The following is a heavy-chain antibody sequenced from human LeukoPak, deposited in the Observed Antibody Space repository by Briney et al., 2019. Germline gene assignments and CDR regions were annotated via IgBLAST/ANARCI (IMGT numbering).Heavy chain of an antibody. CDR3: AKFCSGYNCYGGVDY. CDR1: TFTFTTFA. CDR2: MSGSDGTT. J-gene: IGHJ4*02. D-gene: IGHD2-15*01. Sequence: GGSLRLSCAASTFTFTTFATNWVRRAPREGLEWGSTMSGSDGTTYYADSVKGRFTISRDTSKNTLSLQMNSLRAEDTAMYYCAKFCSGYNCYGGVDYWGQGTLVTVSS. V-gene: IGHV3-23*01.